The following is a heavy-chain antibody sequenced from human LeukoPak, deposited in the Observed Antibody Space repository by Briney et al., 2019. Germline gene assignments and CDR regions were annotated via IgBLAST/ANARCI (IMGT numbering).Heavy chain of an antibody. J-gene: IGHJ6*02. Sequence: GGSLRLSCAASGFTFSTYVMNWFRQAPGTGLEWVSCFSGSGASTYYADSVKGRFTISRDNSKNTLYLQMNSLRAEDTAVYYCAKFSPTPLLNYYYYGMDVWGQGTTVTVSS. CDR3: AKFSPTPLLNYYYYGMDV. V-gene: IGHV3-23*01. CDR2: FSGSGAST. CDR1: GFTFSTYV.